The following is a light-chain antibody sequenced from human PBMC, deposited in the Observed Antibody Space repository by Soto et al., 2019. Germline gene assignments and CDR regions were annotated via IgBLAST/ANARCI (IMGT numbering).Light chain of an antibody. CDR3: CSYAGHVL. Sequence: QSVLTQPASVSGSPGQSITISCTGTSGDIGSDDVVSWYQQHPGEAPKLMIYEGTKRPSGLSNRFSGSRSGNTASLTISGLQAEDEADYYCCSYAGHVLFGGGTKLTVL. CDR1: SGDIGSDDV. V-gene: IGLV2-23*01. J-gene: IGLJ2*01. CDR2: EGT.